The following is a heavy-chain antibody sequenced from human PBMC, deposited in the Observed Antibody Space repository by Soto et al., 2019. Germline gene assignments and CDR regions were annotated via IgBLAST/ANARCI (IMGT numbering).Heavy chain of an antibody. CDR3: ARSHPTRARYQLLYDYYYGMDV. CDR2: IIPIFGTA. CDR1: GGTFGSYA. D-gene: IGHD2-2*02. Sequence: SVKVSCKASGGTFGSYAISWVRQAPGQGLEWMGGIIPIFGTANYAQKFQGRVTITADESTSTAYMELSSLRSEDTAVYYCARSHPTRARYQLLYDYYYGMDVWGQGTTVTVSS. V-gene: IGHV1-69*13. J-gene: IGHJ6*02.